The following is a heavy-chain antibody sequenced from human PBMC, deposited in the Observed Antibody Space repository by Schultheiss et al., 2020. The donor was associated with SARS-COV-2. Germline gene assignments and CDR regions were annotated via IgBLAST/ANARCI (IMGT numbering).Heavy chain of an antibody. CDR2: IYYSGST. CDR1: GGSISSGGYY. CDR3: AREADYYGMDV. J-gene: IGHJ6*02. Sequence: LRLSCTVSGGSISSGGYYWSWIRQHPGKGLEWIGYIYYSGSTYYNPSLKSRVTISVDTSKNQFSLKLSSVTAADTAVYYCAREADYYGMDVWGQGTTVTVSS. V-gene: IGHV4-31*03.